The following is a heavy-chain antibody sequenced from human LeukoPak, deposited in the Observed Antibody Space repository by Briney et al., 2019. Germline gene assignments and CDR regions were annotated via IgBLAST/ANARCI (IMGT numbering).Heavy chain of an antibody. CDR3: ARDQAAAQNDY. Sequence: GGSLRLSCAASGFTFSSYSMNWVRQAPGKGLEGVSYISSSSSTIYYADSVKGRFTISRDNAKNSLYLQMNSLRAEDTAVYYCARDQAAAQNDYWGQGTLVTVSS. D-gene: IGHD6-13*01. CDR1: GFTFSSYS. CDR2: ISSSSSTI. J-gene: IGHJ4*02. V-gene: IGHV3-48*04.